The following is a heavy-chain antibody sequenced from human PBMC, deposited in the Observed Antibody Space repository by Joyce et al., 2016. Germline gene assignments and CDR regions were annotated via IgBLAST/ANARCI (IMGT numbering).Heavy chain of an antibody. D-gene: IGHD2-2*01. V-gene: IGHV1-24*01. CDR3: ATLVFVPTVSGSNWFDP. Sequence: QVQLVQSGAEVKKPGASVKVSCKVSGYTLTKFSIHWVRQTPGKGLEWMGGFYPEDGETIYAQKFQGRVTMTEATSTDTVYMELSSLRSEDTAVYYCATLVFVPTVSGSNWFDPWGQGTLVTVSS. CDR1: GYTLTKFS. J-gene: IGHJ5*02. CDR2: FYPEDGET.